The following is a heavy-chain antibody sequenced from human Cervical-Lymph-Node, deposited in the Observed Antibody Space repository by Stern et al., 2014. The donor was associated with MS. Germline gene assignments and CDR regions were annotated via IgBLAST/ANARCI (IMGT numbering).Heavy chain of an antibody. Sequence: QVQLVQSGAEVKKPGSSVKVSCKASGGTFSSYAISWVRQAPGQGLEWMGGIIPIFGTANYAQKFQGRVTITADESTSTAYMELSSLRSEDTAVYYCASDYPGIAVAGRVTHFDYWGQGTLVTVSS. CDR1: GGTFSSYA. J-gene: IGHJ4*02. CDR2: IIPIFGTA. CDR3: ASDYPGIAVAGRVTHFDY. D-gene: IGHD6-19*01. V-gene: IGHV1-69*01.